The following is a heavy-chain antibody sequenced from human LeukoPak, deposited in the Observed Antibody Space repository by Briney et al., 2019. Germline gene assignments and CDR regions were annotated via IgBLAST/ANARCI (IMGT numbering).Heavy chain of an antibody. CDR1: GGTFSSYA. V-gene: IGHV1-18*01. J-gene: IGHJ5*02. CDR3: ARVIIWSYYDILTGYYTDWFDP. Sequence: GASVKVSCKASGGTFSSYAISWVRQAPGQGLEWMGWISAYNGNTNYAQKLQGRVTMTTDTSTSTAYMELRSLRSDDTAVYYCARVIIWSYYDILTGYYTDWFDPWGQGTLVTVSS. D-gene: IGHD3-9*01. CDR2: ISAYNGNT.